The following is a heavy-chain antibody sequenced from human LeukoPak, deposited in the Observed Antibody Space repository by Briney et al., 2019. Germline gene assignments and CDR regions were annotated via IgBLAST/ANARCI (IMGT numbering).Heavy chain of an antibody. D-gene: IGHD2-15*01. CDR2: INHSGST. V-gene: IGHV4-34*01. CDR3: ARRASREGGDIVVVVAATYFFDY. CDR1: GGSFSGYY. J-gene: IGHJ4*02. Sequence: PSETLSLTCAVYGGSFSGYYWSWIRQPPGKGLEWIGEINHSGSTNYNPSLKSRVTISVDTSKNQFSLKLSSVTAADTAVYYCARRASREGGDIVVVVAATYFFDYWGQGTLVTVSS.